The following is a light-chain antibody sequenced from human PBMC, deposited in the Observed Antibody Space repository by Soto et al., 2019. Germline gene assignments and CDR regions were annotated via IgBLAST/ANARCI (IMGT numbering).Light chain of an antibody. Sequence: EIVLTQSPATLSLSPGERATLSCRVSQSVYTYLAWYQQKPGQAPRLLIYDASNRATGIPARFSGSGSGTDFTLTISSLEPEDFAVYYCHQRSNWLVTFGQGTRLEIK. CDR3: HQRSNWLVT. J-gene: IGKJ5*01. CDR2: DAS. V-gene: IGKV3-11*01. CDR1: QSVYTY.